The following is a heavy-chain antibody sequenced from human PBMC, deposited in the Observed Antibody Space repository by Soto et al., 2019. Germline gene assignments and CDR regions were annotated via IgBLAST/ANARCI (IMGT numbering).Heavy chain of an antibody. CDR1: GYSISSGYY. Sequence: PSETLSLTCAVSGYSISSGYYWSWIRRPPGKGLEWIAYIYDTGISGYTPSTSYNPSLKSRVTMSVDTSKSQFSLKLTSVTAADTAVYYCARGEDAFFYYGLDVWGQGITVTVSS. CDR2: IYDTGISGYTPST. CDR3: ARGEDAFFYYGLDV. V-gene: IGHV4-61*01. J-gene: IGHJ6*02.